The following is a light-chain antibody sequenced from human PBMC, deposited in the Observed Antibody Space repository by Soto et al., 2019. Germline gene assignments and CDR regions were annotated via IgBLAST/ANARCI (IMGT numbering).Light chain of an antibody. CDR3: GTDHGSGSNFGWV. CDR1: SGYSNYK. CDR2: VGTGGIVG. V-gene: IGLV9-49*01. J-gene: IGLJ3*02. Sequence: QLVLTQPPSASASLGASVTLTCTLSSGYSNYKVDWYQQGPGKGPRFVMRVGTGGIVGAKGDGIPDRFSVLGSGLNRYLTIKNIQEEDESDYHCGTDHGSGSNFGWVFGGGTKLTVL.